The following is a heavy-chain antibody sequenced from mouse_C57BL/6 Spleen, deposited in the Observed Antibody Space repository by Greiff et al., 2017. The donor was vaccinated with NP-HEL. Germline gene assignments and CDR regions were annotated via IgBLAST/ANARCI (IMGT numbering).Heavy chain of an antibody. CDR1: GFTFSSYT. CDR2: ISGGGGNT. Sequence: EVQGVESGGGLVKPGGSLKLSCAASGFTFSSYTMSWVRQTPEKRLEWVATISGGGGNTYYPDSVKGRFTISRDNAKNTLYLQMSSLRSEDTALYYCARQGLRSYYAMDYWGQGTSVTVSS. D-gene: IGHD1-1*01. J-gene: IGHJ4*01. CDR3: ARQGLRSYYAMDY. V-gene: IGHV5-9*01.